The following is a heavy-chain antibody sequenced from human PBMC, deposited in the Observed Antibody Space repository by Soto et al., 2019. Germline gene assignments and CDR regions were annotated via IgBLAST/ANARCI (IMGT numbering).Heavy chain of an antibody. D-gene: IGHD3-9*01. CDR3: ARTDYDILTGSYYFDY. CDR2: IIPILGIA. V-gene: IGHV1-69*02. CDR1: GGTFSSYT. Sequence: QVQLVQSGAEVKKPGSSVKVSCKASGGTFSSYTISWVRQAPGQGLEWMGRIIPILGIAYYAQKFQGRVTITADKSTSTAYMELSSLRSEDTAVYYCARTDYDILTGSYYFDYWGQGTLVTVSS. J-gene: IGHJ4*02.